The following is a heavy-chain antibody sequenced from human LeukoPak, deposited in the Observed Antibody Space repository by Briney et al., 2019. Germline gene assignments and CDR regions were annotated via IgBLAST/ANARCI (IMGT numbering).Heavy chain of an antibody. CDR3: ARGTEVYYDSSSYYSY. CDR1: GFTFDDYG. CDR2: TNWNGGST. J-gene: IGHJ4*02. D-gene: IGHD3-22*01. V-gene: IGHV3-20*04. Sequence: GGSLRLSCVASGFTFDDYGMGWVRQVPGKGLESVSGTNWNGGSTGYADSVKGRFTISRDNAKNSLYLQMNGLRAEDTAFYYCARGTEVYYDSSSYYSYWGQGTLVTVSS.